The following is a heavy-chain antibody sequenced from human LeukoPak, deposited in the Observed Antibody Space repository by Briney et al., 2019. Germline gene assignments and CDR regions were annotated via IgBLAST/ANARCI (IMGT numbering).Heavy chain of an antibody. V-gene: IGHV3-30*03. J-gene: IGHJ4*02. D-gene: IGHD3-10*01. CDR1: EFTFRDYG. CDR2: ISHYDGNYK. Sequence: GGSLRLSCEASEFTFRDYGMHWVRQAPGKGLEWVAVISHYDGNYKDYVDPVRGRFTISRDNSKNTLYLQMNSLRAEDTAVYYCARDDRGLGSGPPHDYWGQGTLVTVSS. CDR3: ARDDRGLGSGPPHDY.